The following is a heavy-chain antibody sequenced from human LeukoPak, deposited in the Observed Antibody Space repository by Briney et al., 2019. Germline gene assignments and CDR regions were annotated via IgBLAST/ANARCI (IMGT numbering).Heavy chain of an antibody. Sequence: GGSLRLSCAASGFTFSSYGMHWVRQAPGKGLEWVAFIRYDGSNKYYADSVKGRFTIYRDNSKNTLYLQMNSLRAEDTAVYYCAKDRDWGSIFDYWGQGTLVTVSS. V-gene: IGHV3-30*02. CDR1: GFTFSSYG. D-gene: IGHD3/OR15-3a*01. CDR3: AKDRDWGSIFDY. J-gene: IGHJ4*02. CDR2: IRYDGSNK.